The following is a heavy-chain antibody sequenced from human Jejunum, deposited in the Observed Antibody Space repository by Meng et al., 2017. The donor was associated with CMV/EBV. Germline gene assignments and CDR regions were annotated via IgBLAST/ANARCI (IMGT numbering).Heavy chain of an antibody. J-gene: IGHJ4*02. CDR1: FTTSG. D-gene: IGHD6-13*01. V-gene: IGHV1-18*01. CDR2: ISLFTGNT. CDR3: ARDIPYSNTRDPPPDY. Sequence: FTTSGISWFRQAPGQGLEWMGYISLFTGNTNYAQKFKGRVTMTTETSKSTAYLEVRSLRSDDTAVYYCARDIPYSNTRDPPPDYWGQGTLVTVSS.